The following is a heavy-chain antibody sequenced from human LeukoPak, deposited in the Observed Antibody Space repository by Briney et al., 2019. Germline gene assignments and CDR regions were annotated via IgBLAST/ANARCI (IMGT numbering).Heavy chain of an antibody. CDR1: GGSISSYY. CDR3: ARVDYDFWSGYRSYYFDY. V-gene: IGHV4-4*07. Sequence: PSETLSLTCTVSGGSISSYYWSWIRQPAGKGLEWIGRIYTSGSTNYNPSLKSRVTMSVDTSKNQLSLKLSSVTAADTAVYYCARVDYDFWSGYRSYYFDYWGQGTLVTVSS. CDR2: IYTSGST. D-gene: IGHD3-3*01. J-gene: IGHJ4*02.